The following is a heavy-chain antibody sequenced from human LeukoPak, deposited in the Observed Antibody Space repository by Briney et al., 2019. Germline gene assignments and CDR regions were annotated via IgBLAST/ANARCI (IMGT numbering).Heavy chain of an antibody. D-gene: IGHD3-22*01. CDR1: GGSFSGYY. V-gene: IGHV4-34*01. Sequence: SETLSLTCAVYGGSFSGYYWSWIRQPPGKGLEWIGEINHSGSTNYNPSLKSRVTISVDTSKNQFSLKLSSVTAADTAVYYCARDRYYYDSSGYLYFDYWGQGTLVTVSS. CDR2: INHSGST. J-gene: IGHJ4*02. CDR3: ARDRYYYDSSGYLYFDY.